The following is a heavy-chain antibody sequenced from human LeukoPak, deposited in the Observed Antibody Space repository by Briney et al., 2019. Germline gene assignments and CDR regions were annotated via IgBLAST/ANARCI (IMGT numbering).Heavy chain of an antibody. CDR1: GFIFSNYG. V-gene: IGHV3-20*04. D-gene: IGHD3-22*01. CDR3: ARESIYFYDGSGYRGNAFDI. CDR2: INWNSVSS. J-gene: IGHJ3*02. Sequence: GGSLRLSCAASGFIFSNYGMHWVRQAPGKGLEWVCGINWNSVSSGYADSVKGRFTISRDNGEKSLYLQMNSPRAEDTAFYYCARESIYFYDGSGYRGNAFDIWGQGTMVTVSS.